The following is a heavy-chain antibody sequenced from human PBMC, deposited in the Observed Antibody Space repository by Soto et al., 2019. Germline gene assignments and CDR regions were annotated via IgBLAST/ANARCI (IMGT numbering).Heavy chain of an antibody. CDR2: IYYSGST. V-gene: IGHV4-59*01. D-gene: IGHD6-25*01. Sequence: QVQLQESGPGLVKPSETLSLTCTVSGGSINNYYWSWIRQPPGKGLDWIGYIYYSGSTNYNPSLKSRVTLSVDTSKNQFSLKLSSVTAADTAVYYCARDGSAYFDYWGQGTLVTVSS. CDR3: ARDGSAYFDY. J-gene: IGHJ4*02. CDR1: GGSINNYY.